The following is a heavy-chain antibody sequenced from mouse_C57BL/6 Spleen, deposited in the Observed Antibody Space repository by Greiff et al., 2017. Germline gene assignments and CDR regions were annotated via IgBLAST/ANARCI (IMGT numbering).Heavy chain of an antibody. D-gene: IGHD3-3*01. CDR1: GFTFSNYW. Sequence: DVKLVESGGGLVQPGGSMKLSCVASGFTFSNYWMNWVRQSPGKGLEWVAQIRLKSDNYATQYAESVKGRFTISRDDSKSSVYLQMNNLRAEDTGIYYCTGGWYYLDYWGQGTTLTVSS. CDR3: TGGWYYLDY. CDR2: IRLKSDNYAT. J-gene: IGHJ2*01. V-gene: IGHV6-3*01.